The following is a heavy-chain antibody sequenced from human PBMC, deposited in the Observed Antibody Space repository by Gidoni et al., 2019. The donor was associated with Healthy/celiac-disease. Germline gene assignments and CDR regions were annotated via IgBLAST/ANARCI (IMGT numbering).Heavy chain of an antibody. D-gene: IGHD3-22*01. CDR2: IWYDGSNK. CDR3: ARSYYYDSSGYLEDFDY. CDR1: GFTFSSYG. J-gene: IGHJ4*02. V-gene: IGHV3-33*01. Sequence: QVQLVESGGGVVQPGSSLILSCAASGFTFSSYGMHWVRQAPGKGLEWVAVIWYDGSNKYYADSVKGRFTISRDNSKNTLYLQMNSLRAEDTAVYYCARSYYYDSSGYLEDFDYWGQGTLVTVSS.